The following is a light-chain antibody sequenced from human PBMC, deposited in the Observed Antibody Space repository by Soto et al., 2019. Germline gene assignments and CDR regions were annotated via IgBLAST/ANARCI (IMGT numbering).Light chain of an antibody. CDR1: QGISNS. CDR2: VAS. J-gene: IGKJ4*01. V-gene: IGKV1-9*01. Sequence: IQLTQSPSSLSASVGDRVTITCRASQGISNSLAWYQQKPGKVPNLLIYVASTLQSGVPSRFSGSGSGTDFTLNVNSLHHEDFATYYCQQLSNYPLTFGAETKVEIK. CDR3: QQLSNYPLT.